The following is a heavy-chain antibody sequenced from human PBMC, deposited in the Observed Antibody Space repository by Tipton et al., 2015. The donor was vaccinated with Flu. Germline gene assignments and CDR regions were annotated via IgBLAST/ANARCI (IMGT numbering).Heavy chain of an antibody. CDR1: GFTFNSFT. J-gene: IGHJ4*02. V-gene: IGHV3-23*01. CDR2: IAGGGFPA. Sequence: SLRLSCAASGFTFNSFTMSWVCQSPGRGLEWVSAIAGGGFPAHYADAVKGRFTISRDNSERTVYLQLNNLRVEDTAIYYCAKEVGTGPPDGDTYFDSWGQGTLVTVSS. D-gene: IGHD3/OR15-3a*01. CDR3: AKEVGTGPPDGDTYFDS.